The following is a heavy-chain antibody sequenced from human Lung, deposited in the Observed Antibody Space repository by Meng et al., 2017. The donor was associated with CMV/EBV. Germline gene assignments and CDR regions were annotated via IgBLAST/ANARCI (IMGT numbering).Heavy chain of an antibody. CDR3: ARESGEDAFDI. D-gene: IGHD7-27*01. V-gene: IGHV1-2*02. CDR1: GYTFTGFY. Sequence: ASXXVSCKTSGYTFTGFYIHWVRQAPGQGLEWMGWINPNSGGTEYAQKFQGRVTMTRDTSISTAYMELSRLRSDDTAVYYCARESGEDAFDIWGQGKMVT. CDR2: INPNSGGT. J-gene: IGHJ3*02.